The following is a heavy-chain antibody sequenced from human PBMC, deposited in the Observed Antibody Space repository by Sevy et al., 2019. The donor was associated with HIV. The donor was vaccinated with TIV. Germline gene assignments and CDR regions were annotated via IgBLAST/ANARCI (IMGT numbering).Heavy chain of an antibody. CDR1: GYTFTSYD. J-gene: IGHJ5*02. CDR3: ARGFEEKNWFDP. Sequence: ASVKVSCKASGYTFTSYDINWVRQATGQGLEWMGWMNPNSGNTGYAQKFQGRVTMTRNTSISTAYMELSSLGSEDTAVYYCARGFEEKNWFDPWGQGTLVTVSS. V-gene: IGHV1-8*01. D-gene: IGHD3-9*01. CDR2: MNPNSGNT.